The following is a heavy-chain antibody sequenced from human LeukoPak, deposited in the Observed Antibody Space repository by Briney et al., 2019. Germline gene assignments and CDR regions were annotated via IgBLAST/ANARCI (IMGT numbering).Heavy chain of an antibody. CDR2: IIPIFGTA. Sequence: SVKVSCKASGGTFSSYAISWVRQAPGQGLEWMGGIIPIFGTANYAQKLQGRVTMTTDTSTSTAYMELRSLRSDDTAVYYCARVPHPSTVTHFDYWGQGTLVTVSS. J-gene: IGHJ4*02. V-gene: IGHV1-69*05. CDR3: ARVPHPSTVTHFDY. CDR1: GGTFSSYA. D-gene: IGHD4-11*01.